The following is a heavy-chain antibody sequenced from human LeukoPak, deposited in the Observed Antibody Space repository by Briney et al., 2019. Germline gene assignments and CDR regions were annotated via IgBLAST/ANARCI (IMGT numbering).Heavy chain of an antibody. CDR1: GYTFTSYA. CDR2: INAGNGNT. CDR3: ARGELEYSGSYSAAY. V-gene: IGHV1-3*01. Sequence: ASVKVSCKASGYTFTSYAMHWVRQAPGQRLEWMGWINAGNGNTKYSQKFQGRVTITRDTSASTAYMELSSLRSEDTAVYYCARGELEYSGSYSAAYWGQGTLVTVSS. J-gene: IGHJ4*02. D-gene: IGHD1-26*01.